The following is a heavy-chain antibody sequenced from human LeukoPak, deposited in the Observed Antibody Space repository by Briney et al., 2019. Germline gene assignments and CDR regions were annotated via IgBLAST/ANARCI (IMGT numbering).Heavy chain of an antibody. Sequence: GGSLRLSCAASGFTFSSYGMHWVRQAPGKGLEWVAFIRYDGGNKYYADSVKGRFTISRDNSKNTLYLQMNSLRAEDTAVYYCAKVGWLRNYFDYWGQGTLVTVSS. CDR2: IRYDGGNK. D-gene: IGHD5-12*01. V-gene: IGHV3-30*02. CDR3: AKVGWLRNYFDY. J-gene: IGHJ4*02. CDR1: GFTFSSYG.